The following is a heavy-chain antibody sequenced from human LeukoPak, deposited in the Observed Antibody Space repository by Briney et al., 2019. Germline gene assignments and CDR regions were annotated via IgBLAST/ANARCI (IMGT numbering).Heavy chain of an antibody. CDR2: IFSVVSTT. J-gene: IGHJ4*02. V-gene: IGHV3-74*01. CDR3: ARERYNSGYHHFDY. D-gene: IGHD6-19*01. Sequence: GGSLRLSCAASGFTFSGYWMHWVRQAPGKGLVWVSRIFSVVSTTTYAESVKGRFTISRDNAKNTLYRQMKSLRAEDTAVYYCARERYNSGYHHFDYWGQGTLVTVSS. CDR1: GFTFSGYW.